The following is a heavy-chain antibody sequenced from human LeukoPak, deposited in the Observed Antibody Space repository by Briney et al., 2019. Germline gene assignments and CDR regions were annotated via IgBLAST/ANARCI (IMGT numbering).Heavy chain of an antibody. V-gene: IGHV3-48*03. CDR3: ARRGFYDTSGYLFDY. Sequence: GGSLRLSCVASGFIFSRYGMNWVRQAPGKGLEWVSYISTSGSGTYYADSVKGRFTISRDNAKNSLYLQMNSLRAEDTAVYYCARRGFYDTSGYLFDYWGQGTLVTVSS. D-gene: IGHD3-22*01. CDR1: GFIFSRYG. J-gene: IGHJ4*02. CDR2: ISTSGSGT.